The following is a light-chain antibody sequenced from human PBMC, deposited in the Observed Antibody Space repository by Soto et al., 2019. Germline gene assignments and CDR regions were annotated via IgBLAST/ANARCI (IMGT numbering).Light chain of an antibody. CDR1: QSVSSNY. CDR2: GAS. CDR3: QHYGSSLSIT. Sequence: ESVLTQSPGSLSLSPGERATLSCRASQSVSSNYLAGYQHKPGQAPRLLIYGASSRATGIPDRFSGSGSGTDFTPTISRLEPEDFAVSYCQHYGSSLSITFGQGKRLEIK. J-gene: IGKJ5*01. V-gene: IGKV3-20*01.